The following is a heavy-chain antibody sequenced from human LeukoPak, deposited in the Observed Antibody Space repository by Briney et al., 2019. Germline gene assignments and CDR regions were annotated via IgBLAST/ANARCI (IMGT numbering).Heavy chain of an antibody. J-gene: IGHJ6*02. V-gene: IGHV4-4*07. CDR3: ARGCSSTSCWLRMDV. Sequence: SETLSLACTVSGGSITNYYWSWIRQPAGKGLEWIGRIYTSGSTNYNPSLKGRVTMSVDTSKNQFSLKLSSLTAADTAVYYCARGCSSTSCWLRMDVWGRGTTVTVSS. CDR2: IYTSGST. D-gene: IGHD2-2*01. CDR1: GGSITNYY.